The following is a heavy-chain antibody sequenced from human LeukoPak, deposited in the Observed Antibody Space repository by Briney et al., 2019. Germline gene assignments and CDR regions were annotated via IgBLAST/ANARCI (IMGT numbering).Heavy chain of an antibody. D-gene: IGHD3-3*01. Sequence: GGSLRLSCAASGFTFSSYGMHWVRQAPGKGLEWVAFIHYDGSTKYYADSVEGRFTISRDNSKDTLYLQMHSLRAEDTAVYYCAKDMLNFGVVISLLDSWGQGTLITVSS. V-gene: IGHV3-30*02. CDR2: IHYDGSTK. J-gene: IGHJ4*02. CDR3: AKDMLNFGVVISLLDS. CDR1: GFTFSSYG.